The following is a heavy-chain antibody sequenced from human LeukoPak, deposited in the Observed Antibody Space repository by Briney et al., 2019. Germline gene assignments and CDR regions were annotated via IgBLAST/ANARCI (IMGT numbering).Heavy chain of an antibody. CDR2: ISSNGVNT. D-gene: IGHD3-22*01. CDR3: VKCLVIVVNTILDY. Sequence: PGGSLRLSCSASGFTFSNYAMYWVRQAPGKGLEFVSGISSNGVNTYYVDSVRGRFTISRDNSKNTLYLQMSSLRAEDTAVYHCVKCLVIVVNTILDYWGQGNLVTVSS. J-gene: IGHJ4*02. CDR1: GFTFSNYA. V-gene: IGHV3-64D*08.